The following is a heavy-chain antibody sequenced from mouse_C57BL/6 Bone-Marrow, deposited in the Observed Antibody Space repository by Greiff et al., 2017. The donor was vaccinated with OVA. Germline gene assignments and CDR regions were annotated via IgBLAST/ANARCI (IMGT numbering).Heavy chain of an antibody. Sequence: EVQLVESGGGLVQPGGSLSLSCAASGFTFTDYYMSWVRQPPGKALEWLGFIRNKANGYTTESSASVKGRFTISRDNSQSILDLQMNALRAEDSATYYCARSSYPRHDAMDYWGQGTSVTVSS. D-gene: IGHD2-10*01. CDR1: GFTFTDYY. CDR3: ARSSYPRHDAMDY. V-gene: IGHV7-3*01. J-gene: IGHJ4*01. CDR2: IRNKANGYTT.